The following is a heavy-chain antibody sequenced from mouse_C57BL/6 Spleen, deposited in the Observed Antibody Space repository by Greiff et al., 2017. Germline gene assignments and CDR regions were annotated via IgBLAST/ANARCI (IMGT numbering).Heavy chain of an antibody. CDR1: GFTFSSYA. CDR2: ISDGGSYT. CDR3: ARDLWGTFDY. Sequence: VKLQESGGGLVKPGGSLKLSCAASGFTFSSYAMSWVRQTPEKRLEWVATISDGGSYTYYPDNVQGRFTISRDNAKNNLYLQMSHLKSEDTAMYYCARDLWGTFDYWGQGTTLTVSS. J-gene: IGHJ2*01. V-gene: IGHV5-4*03. D-gene: IGHD6-2*01.